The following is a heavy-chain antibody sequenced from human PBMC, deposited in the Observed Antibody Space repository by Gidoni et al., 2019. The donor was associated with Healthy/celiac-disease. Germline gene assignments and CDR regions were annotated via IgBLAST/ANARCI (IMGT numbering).Heavy chain of an antibody. CDR3: AKDLIAVAGKGEIDY. J-gene: IGHJ4*02. Sequence: EVQLLGSGGGLGQPGGFLRPSLAGSGFTFSRYAMSLVRQAPGEGLGWVSASSGSGGSTYYADSVKGRFTISRDNSKNTLHLQMNSLRAEDTAVYYCAKDLIAVAGKGEIDYWGQGTLVTVSS. D-gene: IGHD6-19*01. CDR2: SSGSGGST. V-gene: IGHV3-23*01. CDR1: GFTFSRYA.